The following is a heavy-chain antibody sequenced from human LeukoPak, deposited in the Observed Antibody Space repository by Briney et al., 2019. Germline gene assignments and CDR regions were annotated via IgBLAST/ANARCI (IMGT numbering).Heavy chain of an antibody. D-gene: IGHD5-12*01. J-gene: IGHJ4*02. V-gene: IGHV4-4*07. CDR1: DGSVSDDY. CDR2: IYTSGST. Sequence: SETLSLACTVSDGSVSDDYWSWIRQSAGRVLELIGRIYTSGSTNYNPSFKSRVTMSVDTSKNQFSLKLSSVTAADTAVYYCAREARRDGYNYVAYWGQGTLVTVSS. CDR3: AREARRDGYNYVAY.